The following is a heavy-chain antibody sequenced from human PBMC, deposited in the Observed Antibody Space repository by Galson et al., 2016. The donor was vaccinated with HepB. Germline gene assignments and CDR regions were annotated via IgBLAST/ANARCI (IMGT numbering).Heavy chain of an antibody. D-gene: IGHD5-12*01. V-gene: IGHV3-23*01. CDR2: ISGSGDHT. J-gene: IGHJ4*02. Sequence: SLRLSCAASRFTFSRYAMSWVRQAPGKGLEWVSAISGSGDHTNNADSVKGRFTISRDNSKSTIYMQMNSVRVDDTAVYFCAKAGYSARWYVGPVDYWGQGTLVSVSS. CDR1: RFTFSRYA. CDR3: AKAGYSARWYVGPVDY.